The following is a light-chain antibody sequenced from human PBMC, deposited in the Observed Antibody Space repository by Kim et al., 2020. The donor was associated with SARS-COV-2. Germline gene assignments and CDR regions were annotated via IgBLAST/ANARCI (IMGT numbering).Light chain of an antibody. CDR3: QQYGSSPFT. CDR2: GAS. Sequence: SHGESAPLSRRASQSVTSSSLAWYQQKPGQAPRLLIYGASSRATGIPDRFSGSGSGTDFTLTITRLEPEDFAVYYCQQYGSSPFTFGQGTKVDIK. CDR1: QSVTSSS. J-gene: IGKJ1*01. V-gene: IGKV3-20*01.